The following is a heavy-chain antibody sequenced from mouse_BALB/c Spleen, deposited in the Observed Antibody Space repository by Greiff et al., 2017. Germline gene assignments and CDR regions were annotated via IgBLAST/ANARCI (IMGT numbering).Heavy chain of an antibody. V-gene: IGHV7-3*02. CDR3: AREIWYYGYVHLDY. Sequence: EVMLVESGGGLVQPGGSLRLSCATSGFTFTDYYMSWVRQPPGKALEWLGFIRNKANGYTTEYSASVKGRFTISRDNSQSILYLQMNTLRAEDSATYYCAREIWYYGYVHLDYWGQGTTLTVSS. CDR1: GFTFTDYY. J-gene: IGHJ2*01. D-gene: IGHD1-2*01. CDR2: IRNKANGYTT.